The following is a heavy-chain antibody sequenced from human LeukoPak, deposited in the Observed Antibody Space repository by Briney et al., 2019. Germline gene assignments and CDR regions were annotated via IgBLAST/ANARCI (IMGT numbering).Heavy chain of an antibody. J-gene: IGHJ3*02. CDR3: ARGGGRYLGDAFDI. D-gene: IGHD1-26*01. CDR2: IKHDGSVT. Sequence: GGSLRLSCAASESPLGAIGLTGSGRAPGRGRGGGAIIKHDGSVTKYLDSVKGRFTISRDNARNSLYLQVNSLRAEDTAVYYCARGGGRYLGDAFDIWGQGTMVTVSS. CDR1: ESPLGAIG. V-gene: IGHV3-7*01.